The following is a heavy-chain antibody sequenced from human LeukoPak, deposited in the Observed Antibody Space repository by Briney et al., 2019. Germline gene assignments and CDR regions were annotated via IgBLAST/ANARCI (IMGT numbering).Heavy chain of an antibody. CDR3: AREGDYGDFSLDY. CDR1: GGSTSSYY. J-gene: IGHJ4*02. Sequence: SETLSLTCTVSGGSTSSYYWSWIRQPPGKGLEWIGYIYYSGSTNYNPSLKSRVTISVDTSKNQFSLKLSSVTAADTAVYYCAREGDYGDFSLDYWGQGTLVTVSS. V-gene: IGHV4-59*01. CDR2: IYYSGST. D-gene: IGHD4-17*01.